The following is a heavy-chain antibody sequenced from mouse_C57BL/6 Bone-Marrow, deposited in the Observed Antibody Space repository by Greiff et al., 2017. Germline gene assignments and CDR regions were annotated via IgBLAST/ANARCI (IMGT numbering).Heavy chain of an antibody. CDR2: IHPNSGST. CDR1: GYTFTSYW. J-gene: IGHJ1*03. D-gene: IGHD2-1*01. V-gene: IGHV1-64*01. CDR3: ARLFYYGNRYWYFDV. Sequence: VKLQQPGAELVKPGASVKLSCKASGYTFTSYWMHWVKQRPGQGLEWIGMIHPNSGSTNYNEKFKSKATLTVDKSSSTAYMQLSSLTSEDSAVYYCARLFYYGNRYWYFDVWGTGTTVTVSS.